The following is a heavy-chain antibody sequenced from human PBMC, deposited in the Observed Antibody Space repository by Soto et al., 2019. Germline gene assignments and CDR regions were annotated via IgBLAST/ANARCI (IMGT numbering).Heavy chain of an antibody. D-gene: IGHD3-10*01. V-gene: IGHV4-38-2*01. CDR3: ASITMVRAVIILHDAFDI. Sequence: PSETLSLTCAVSGYSISSGYYWGWIRQPPGKGLEWIGSIYHSGSTYYNPSLKSRVTISVDTSKNQFSLKLSSVTAADTAVYYCASITMVRAVIILHDAFDIWGQGTMVTVSS. CDR2: IYHSGST. J-gene: IGHJ3*02. CDR1: GYSISSGYY.